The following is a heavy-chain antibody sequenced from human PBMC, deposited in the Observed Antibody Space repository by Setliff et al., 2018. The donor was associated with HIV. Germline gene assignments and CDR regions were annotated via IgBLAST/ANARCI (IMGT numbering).Heavy chain of an antibody. Sequence: PSETLSLTCAVSGGSFSDYSWTWLRQPPGKALEWIGHINDNGGANYNPSLTTRATISVATPKNQFFLELTSVTAAGTAVYYCARGRYNGDSYSGGFYYFDHWGQGSLVTVSS. D-gene: IGHD1-1*01. CDR2: INDNGGA. CDR3: ARGRYNGDSYSGGFYYFDH. CDR1: GGSFSDYS. J-gene: IGHJ4*02. V-gene: IGHV4-34*01.